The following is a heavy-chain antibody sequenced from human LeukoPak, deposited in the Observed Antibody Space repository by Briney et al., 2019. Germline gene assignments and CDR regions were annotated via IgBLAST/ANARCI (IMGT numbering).Heavy chain of an antibody. V-gene: IGHV4-38-2*02. D-gene: IGHD3-10*01. CDR2: IYHSGST. Sequence: PSETLSLTCSVSGYSISSGYYWGWIRQPPGKGLEWIGSIYHSGSTYYNPFLKSRVTISVDTSKNQFSLKLSSVTAADTAVYYCARALQYGSGTPEYWGQGTLVTVSS. CDR3: ARALQYGSGTPEY. J-gene: IGHJ4*02. CDR1: GYSISSGYY.